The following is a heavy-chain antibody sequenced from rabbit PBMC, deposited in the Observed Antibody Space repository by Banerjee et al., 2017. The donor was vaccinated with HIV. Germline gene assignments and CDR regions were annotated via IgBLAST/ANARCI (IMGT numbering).Heavy chain of an antibody. Sequence: TWYASWVNGRFTISRSTSLNTVDLKMTSLTAADTATYFCARAGYDGSGYASFDLWGPGTLVTVS. CDR3: ARAGYDGSGYASFDL. V-gene: IGHV1S43*01. D-gene: IGHD8-1*01. CDR2: T. J-gene: IGHJ4*01.